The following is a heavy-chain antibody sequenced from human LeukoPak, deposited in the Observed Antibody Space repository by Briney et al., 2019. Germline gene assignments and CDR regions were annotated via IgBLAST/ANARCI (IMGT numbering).Heavy chain of an antibody. V-gene: IGHV3-9*01. CDR2: ISWNSGSI. Sequence: GGSLRLSCAASGFTFDDYAMHWVRQAPGKGLEWVSGISWNSGSIAYADSVKGRFTISRDNAKNSLYLQMNSLRAEDTALYYCAKDFGRSTYDRPFDYWGQGTLVTVSS. D-gene: IGHD2-2*01. J-gene: IGHJ4*02. CDR3: AKDFGRSTYDRPFDY. CDR1: GFTFDDYA.